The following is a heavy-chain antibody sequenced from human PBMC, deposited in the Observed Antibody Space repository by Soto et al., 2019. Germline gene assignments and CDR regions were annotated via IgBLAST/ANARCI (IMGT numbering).Heavy chain of an antibody. V-gene: IGHV1-69*01. D-gene: IGHD3-22*01. CDR1: GGTFSSYA. J-gene: IGHJ5*01. CDR2: IIPIFGTA. Sequence: VSCTASGGTFSSYAISWVRQAPGQGLEWMGGIIPIFGTANYAQKFQGRVTITADESTSTAYMELSSLRSEDTAVYYCARTGPKYYYASSGYSLYCFDSWGQGTLVTVSS. CDR3: ARTGPKYYYASSGYSLYCFDS.